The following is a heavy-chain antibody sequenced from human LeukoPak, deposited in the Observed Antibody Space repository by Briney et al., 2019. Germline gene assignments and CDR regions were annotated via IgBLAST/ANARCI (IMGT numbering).Heavy chain of an antibody. D-gene: IGHD2-2*01. J-gene: IGHJ5*02. CDR3: ARESTSLRSWFDP. Sequence: ASVKVSCKASGYTFTGYYMHWVRQAPGQGLEWMGWINPNSGGTNYAQKFQGRVTMTRDTSISTAYMELNRLRSDDTAVYYCARESTSLRSWFDPWGQGTLVTVSS. CDR1: GYTFTGYY. CDR2: INPNSGGT. V-gene: IGHV1-2*02.